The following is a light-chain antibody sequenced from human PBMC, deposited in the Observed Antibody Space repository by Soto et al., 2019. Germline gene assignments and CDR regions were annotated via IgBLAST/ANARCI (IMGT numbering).Light chain of an antibody. V-gene: IGLV2-14*03. J-gene: IGLJ1*01. CDR3: TSYTRSRTYV. CDR2: DVT. Sequence: QSALTQPASVSGSPGQSITISCTGTGSDVCGYNYVSWYQQHPGKAPKLVIYDVTNRPSGVSNRFSGSKSGNTASLTISGLQAEDEADYYCTSYTRSRTYVFGTGTKVTVL. CDR1: GSDVCGYNY.